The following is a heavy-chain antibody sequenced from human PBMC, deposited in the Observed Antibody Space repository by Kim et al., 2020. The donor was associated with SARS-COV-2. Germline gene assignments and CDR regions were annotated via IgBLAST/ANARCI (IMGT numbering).Heavy chain of an antibody. Sequence: SETLSLTCAVYDGSFSAYYWSWIRQPPGKGLEWIGEINHSGTTNYNPSLKSRVTMSVDTSKNQFSLELSSVTAADTAVYYCAKKGDYFDYWGQGTLVTVAS. V-gene: IGHV4-34*01. J-gene: IGHJ4*02. CDR3: AKKGDYFDY. CDR1: DGSFSAYY. CDR2: INHSGTT.